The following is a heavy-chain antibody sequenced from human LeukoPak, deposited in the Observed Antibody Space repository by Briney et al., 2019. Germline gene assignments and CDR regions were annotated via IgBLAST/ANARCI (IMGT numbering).Heavy chain of an antibody. CDR2: IWYDGSHL. CDR1: GFTFSSYA. Sequence: GGSLRLSCAASGFTFSSYAMHWVRQAPGRGLEGVSVIWYDGSHLYYADSVMGRFTISRDNSKNTLYLQMNSLRVEDTAVYYCARPSDGHYAQGGYFDYWGQGALVTVSS. D-gene: IGHD4-17*01. CDR3: ARPSDGHYAQGGYFDY. V-gene: IGHV3-33*01. J-gene: IGHJ4*02.